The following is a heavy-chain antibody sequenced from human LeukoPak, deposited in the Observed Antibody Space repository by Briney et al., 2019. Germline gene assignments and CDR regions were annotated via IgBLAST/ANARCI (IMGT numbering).Heavy chain of an antibody. CDR2: ISGSGGST. CDR1: GFTFSSYA. J-gene: IGHJ4*02. Sequence: GGSLRLSCAASGFTFSSYAMSRVRQAPGKGLEWVSAISGSGGSTYYADSVKGRFTISRDNSKNTLYLQMNSLRAEDTAVYYCAKVGYCSSTSCYAGKSFDYWGQGTLVTVSS. CDR3: AKVGYCSSTSCYAGKSFDY. V-gene: IGHV3-23*01. D-gene: IGHD2-2*01.